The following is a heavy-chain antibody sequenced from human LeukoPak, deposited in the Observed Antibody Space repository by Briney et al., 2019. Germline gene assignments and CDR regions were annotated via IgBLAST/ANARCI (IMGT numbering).Heavy chain of an antibody. D-gene: IGHD6-6*01. J-gene: IGHJ4*02. V-gene: IGHV3-23*01. CDR1: GFTFSSYS. CDR2: MRSGDGDT. CDR3: VRDFPENWQLVPLLDY. Sequence: SGGSLRLSCAASGFTFSSYSMSWVRQAPGKGLEWVAVMRSGDGDTTYADSVRGRFTISRDNSKNRLDLQMNSLRPEDTAVYYCVRDFPENWQLVPLLDYWGQGTLVTVSS.